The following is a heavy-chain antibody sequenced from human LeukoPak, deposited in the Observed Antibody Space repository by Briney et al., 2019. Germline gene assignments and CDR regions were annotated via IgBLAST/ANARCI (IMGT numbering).Heavy chain of an antibody. CDR2: ISAYNGNT. Sequence: ASVKVSCKASGHTFTSYGISWVRQAPGQGLEWMGWISAYNGNTNYAQKLQGRVTMTTDTSTSTAYMELRSLRSDDTAVYYCARDPQGYCSGGSCYTITTFDYWGQGTLVTVSS. D-gene: IGHD2-15*01. CDR3: ARDPQGYCSGGSCYTITTFDY. J-gene: IGHJ4*02. V-gene: IGHV1-18*01. CDR1: GHTFTSYG.